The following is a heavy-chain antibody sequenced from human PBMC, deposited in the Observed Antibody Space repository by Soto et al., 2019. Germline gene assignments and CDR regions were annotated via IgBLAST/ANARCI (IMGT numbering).Heavy chain of an antibody. Sequence: GASVKVSCKASGYTFTSYGISWVRQAPGQGLEWMGWISAYNGNTNYAQKLQGRVTMTTDTSTGTAYMELRSLGSDDTAVYYCARDAGVGYFDYWGQGTLVTVSS. CDR3: ARDAGVGYFDY. V-gene: IGHV1-18*01. D-gene: IGHD1-26*01. J-gene: IGHJ4*02. CDR1: GYTFTSYG. CDR2: ISAYNGNT.